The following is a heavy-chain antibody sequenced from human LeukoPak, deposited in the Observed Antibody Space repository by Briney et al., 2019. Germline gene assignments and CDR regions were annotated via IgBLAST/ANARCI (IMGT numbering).Heavy chain of an antibody. J-gene: IGHJ4*02. CDR2: IYTSGST. D-gene: IGHD2-8*01. CDR1: GGSISSYY. CDR3: ARDPLKYCTNGVCYFAALDY. Sequence: SETLSLTCTVSGGSISSYYWSWIRQPAGKGLEWIGRIYTSGSTNYNPSLKSRVTMSVDTSKNQFSLKLSSVTAADTAVYYCARDPLKYCTNGVCYFAALDYWGQGTLVTVSS. V-gene: IGHV4-4*07.